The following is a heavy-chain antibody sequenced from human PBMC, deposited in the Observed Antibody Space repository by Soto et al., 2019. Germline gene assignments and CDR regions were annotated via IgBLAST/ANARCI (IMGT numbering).Heavy chain of an antibody. CDR2: ISGSGGST. CDR3: AKDLGSSGSYHGIYFDS. J-gene: IGHJ4*02. Sequence: EVQLLESGGGLVQPGGSLRLSCAAFGFTFSTYAMNWVRQAPGKGLEWVSTISGSGGSTYYADSVKGRFTISRDNSKNTLYLQTNSLRAEDTALYYCAKDLGSSGSYHGIYFDSWGQGTLVTVSS. CDR1: GFTFSTYA. D-gene: IGHD1-26*01. V-gene: IGHV3-23*01.